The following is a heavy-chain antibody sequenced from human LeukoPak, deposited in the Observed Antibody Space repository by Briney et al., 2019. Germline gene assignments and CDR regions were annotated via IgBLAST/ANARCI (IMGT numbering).Heavy chain of an antibody. V-gene: IGHV1-2*02. D-gene: IGHD2-2*01. CDR3: ARDSCSSTSCYLPEYYFDY. CDR1: GYTFTGYY. CDR2: INPNSGGT. Sequence: GASVKVSCKASGYTFTGYYMHWVRQAPGQGLEWMGWINPNSGGTNYAQKFHGTLTLTSDPSITTAYMELSRLRSDDTAVYYCARDSCSSTSCYLPEYYFDYWGQGTLVTVSS. J-gene: IGHJ4*02.